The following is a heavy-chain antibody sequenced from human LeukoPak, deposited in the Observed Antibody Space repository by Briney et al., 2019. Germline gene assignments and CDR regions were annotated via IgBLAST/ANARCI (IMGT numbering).Heavy chain of an antibody. CDR3: AKHYDSNGYFYVGYYYMDV. CDR1: GFTFSRYA. D-gene: IGHD3-22*01. J-gene: IGHJ6*03. V-gene: IGHV3-23*01. CDR2: ISGSGGST. Sequence: GGSLRLSCAASGFTFSRYAVTWVRQAPGKGLEWVSAISGSGGSTYYADSVKGRFTISRDNSKNTLYLQMNSLRAEDTAVYYCAKHYDSNGYFYVGYYYMDVWGKGTTVTVSS.